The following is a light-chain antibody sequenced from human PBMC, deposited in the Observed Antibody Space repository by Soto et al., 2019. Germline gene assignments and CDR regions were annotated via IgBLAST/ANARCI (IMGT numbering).Light chain of an antibody. J-gene: IGLJ1*01. CDR3: SSYTSSSTPV. V-gene: IGLV2-14*01. Sequence: QSVLTQPASVSGSPGQSITISCTGTSSDVGGYNYVSWYQQHPGKAPKLMIYEVSNRPSGVSNRFSGSKSGNTASLTISGLQAEDEDDYYCSSYTSSSTPVFGTGTKVTVL. CDR1: SSDVGGYNY. CDR2: EVS.